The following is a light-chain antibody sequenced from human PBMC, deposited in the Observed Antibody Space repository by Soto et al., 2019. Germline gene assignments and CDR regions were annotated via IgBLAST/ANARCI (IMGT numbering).Light chain of an antibody. CDR3: QQYKSYPWT. CDR2: DAS. V-gene: IGKV1-5*01. CDR1: QSISSW. J-gene: IGKJ1*01. Sequence: DIQMAQSPSNMSESVGDIVTITCRASQSISSWLAWYQQKPGKAPKLLIYDASSLESGVPSRFSGSGSGTEFTLTISSLQPDDFATYYCQQYKSYPWTFGQGTKVEIK.